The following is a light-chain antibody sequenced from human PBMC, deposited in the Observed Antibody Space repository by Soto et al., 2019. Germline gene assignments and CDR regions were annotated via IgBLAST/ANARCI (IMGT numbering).Light chain of an antibody. J-gene: IGKJ2*01. CDR1: QSISSY. Sequence: DLQMTQSPSSLSAFVGDRVTITCRASQSISSYLNWYQQKPGKAPKLLIYAASSLQSGVPSRFGGSGSGTDFTLTISSLQPEDFATYYCQQSYSTPYTFGQGTKLEIK. V-gene: IGKV1-39*01. CDR3: QQSYSTPYT. CDR2: AAS.